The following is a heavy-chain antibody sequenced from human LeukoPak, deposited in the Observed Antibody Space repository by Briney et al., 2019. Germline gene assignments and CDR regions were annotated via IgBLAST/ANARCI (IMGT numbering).Heavy chain of an antibody. D-gene: IGHD3-10*01. CDR1: GFTFDDYA. Sequence: GRSLRLSCVASGFTFDDYAMHWVRQAPGKGLEWVSGISWNSGSIGYADSVKGRFTISRDNAKNSLYLQMNSLRAEDTALYYCAKDNYYGSGSYSGIDVWGQGTTVTVSS. J-gene: IGHJ6*02. CDR2: ISWNSGSI. CDR3: AKDNYYGSGSYSGIDV. V-gene: IGHV3-9*01.